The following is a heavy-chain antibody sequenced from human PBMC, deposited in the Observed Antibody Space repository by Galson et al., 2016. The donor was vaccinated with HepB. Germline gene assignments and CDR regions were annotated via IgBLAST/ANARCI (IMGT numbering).Heavy chain of an antibody. CDR2: IKQDGSEK. CDR1: GFTFSSYA. D-gene: IGHD4-17*01. J-gene: IGHJ3*02. Sequence: SLRLSCAASGFTFSSYAMNWVRQAPGKGLEWVANIKQDGSEKYYVDSVKGRFSISRDNGKDSLYLQMNSLRAEDTALYYCARFDYGDYNDAFDIWGQGTMVTVSS. V-gene: IGHV3-7*01. CDR3: ARFDYGDYNDAFDI.